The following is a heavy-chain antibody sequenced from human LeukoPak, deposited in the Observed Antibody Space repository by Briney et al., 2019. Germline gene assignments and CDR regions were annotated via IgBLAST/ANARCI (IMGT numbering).Heavy chain of an antibody. CDR1: GYTFTSYD. D-gene: IGHD3-10*01. Sequence: ASVKVSCKASGYTFTSYDINWVRQATGQGLEWMGWMNPNSENTGYAQKFQGRVTMTRNTSISTAYMELSSLRSEDTAVYYCAVYYYGSGSYPTSDYWGQGTLVTVSS. CDR2: MNPNSENT. J-gene: IGHJ4*02. V-gene: IGHV1-8*01. CDR3: AVYYYGSGSYPTSDY.